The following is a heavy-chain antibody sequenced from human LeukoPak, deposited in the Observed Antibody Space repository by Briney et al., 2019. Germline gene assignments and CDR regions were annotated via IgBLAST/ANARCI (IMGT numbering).Heavy chain of an antibody. J-gene: IGHJ4*02. D-gene: IGHD6-19*01. CDR1: GYSLTDCY. V-gene: IGHV1-2*02. CDR3: ARLPGRVAVAGNFDY. Sequence: GASVKVSCKASGYSLTDCYMHWVRQAPGQGLEWMGWINPNSGGTNYAQKFQGRVTMTRDTSISTAYMELSRLRSDDTAVYYCARLPGRVAVAGNFDYWGQGTLVTVSS. CDR2: INPNSGGT.